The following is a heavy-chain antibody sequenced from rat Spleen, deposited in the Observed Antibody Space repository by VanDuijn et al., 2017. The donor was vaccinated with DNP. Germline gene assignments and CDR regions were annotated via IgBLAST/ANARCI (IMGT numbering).Heavy chain of an antibody. CDR2: ITNTGGNT. V-gene: IGHV5-27*01. J-gene: IGHJ3*01. Sequence: EVQLVESGGGLVQPGRSLKLSCAASGFTFTNYAMAWVRQAPTKGLEWVASITNTGGNTYYRDSVKGRFTISRDNTNSTLYLQMDSLRSEDTATYYCTTDAAYWGQGTLVTVSS. CDR1: GFTFTNYA. CDR3: TTDAAY.